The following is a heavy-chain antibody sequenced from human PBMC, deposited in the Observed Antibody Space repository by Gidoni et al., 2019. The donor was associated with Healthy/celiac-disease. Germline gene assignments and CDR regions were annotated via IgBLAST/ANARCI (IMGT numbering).Heavy chain of an antibody. V-gene: IGHV3-7*03. Sequence: EVQLVESGGGLVQPGGSLRLSCAASGFTFGSYWMSWVRQAPGQGREWVATIKQDGSEKYSVASVKGRFTISRDNAKNSLYLQMTSLRAEDTAVYYCARGGGAGGNWGQGTLVTVSS. D-gene: IGHD3-16*01. CDR2: IKQDGSEK. CDR1: GFTFGSYW. J-gene: IGHJ4*02. CDR3: ARGGGAGGN.